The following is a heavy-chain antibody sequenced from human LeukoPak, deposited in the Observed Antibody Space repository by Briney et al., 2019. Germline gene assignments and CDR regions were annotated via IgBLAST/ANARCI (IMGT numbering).Heavy chain of an antibody. J-gene: IGHJ5*02. CDR2: IIPIFGTA. D-gene: IGHD2-2*01. CDR3: ARGYRSSTSCYPNWFDP. CDR1: GGTFSSYA. Sequence: SVKVSCKASGGTFSSYAISWVRQAPGQGLEWMGGIIPIFGTANYAQKFQGRVTITTDESTSTAYMELSSLRSEDTAVYYCARGYRSSTSCYPNWFDPWGQGTLVTVSS. V-gene: IGHV1-69*05.